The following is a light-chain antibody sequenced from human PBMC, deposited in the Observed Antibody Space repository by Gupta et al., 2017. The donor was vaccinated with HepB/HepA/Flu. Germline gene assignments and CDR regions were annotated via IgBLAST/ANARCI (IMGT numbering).Light chain of an antibody. V-gene: IGLV3-21*04. J-gene: IGLJ2*01. CDR1: NIGSKS. CDR3: QVGDSSSDHRV. Sequence: SSVLTQPPSVSVAPGKTARITCGGNNIGSKSVHWYQQKPGQAPVLVIYYDSDRPSGIPERFSGSNSGTTATLTISRVEAGDEADYYCQVGDSSSDHRVFGGGTKLTVL. CDR2: YDS.